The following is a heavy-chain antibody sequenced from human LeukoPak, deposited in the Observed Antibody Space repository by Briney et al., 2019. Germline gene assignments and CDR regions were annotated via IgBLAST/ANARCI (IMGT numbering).Heavy chain of an antibody. CDR3: ARGLNRGGRALFGY. CDR2: IYYSGST. CDR1: GGSISSGGYY. Sequence: SETLSLTCTVSGGSISSGGYYWSWIRQHPGKGLEWIGYIYYSGSTYYNPSLKSRVTISVDTSKNQFSLKLSSVTAADTAVYYCARGLNRGGRALFGYWGQGTLVTVSS. V-gene: IGHV4-31*03. J-gene: IGHJ4*02.